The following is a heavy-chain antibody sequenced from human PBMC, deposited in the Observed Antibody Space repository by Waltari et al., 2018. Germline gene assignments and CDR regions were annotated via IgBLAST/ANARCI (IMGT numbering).Heavy chain of an antibody. J-gene: IGHJ4*02. CDR3: AKDLYWWTAADY. Sequence: EVQLLESGGGLIQPGGSLRLSCAASGFGFSTNAMSWVRQSPGKGLEWVSGIGSGGETHYTDSVKGRFTISRDNSKSSLYLQMNSLRAEDTAVYYCAKDLYWWTAADYWGQGILVTVSS. D-gene: IGHD6-13*01. CDR1: GFGFSTNA. CDR2: IGSGGET. V-gene: IGHV3-23*01.